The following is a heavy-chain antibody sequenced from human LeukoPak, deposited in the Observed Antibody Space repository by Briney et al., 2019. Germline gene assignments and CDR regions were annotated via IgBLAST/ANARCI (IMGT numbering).Heavy chain of an antibody. V-gene: IGHV3-7*01. CDR3: AKAQGYSSGNYFDY. CDR1: GFTFSSYW. Sequence: GGSLRLSCAASGFTFSSYWMSWVRQAPGKGLEWVANIKQDGSEKYYVDSVKGRFTISRDNAKKSLYLQMNSLRGEDMAVYYCAKAQGYSSGNYFDYWGQGTLVTVSS. CDR2: IKQDGSEK. D-gene: IGHD6-19*01. J-gene: IGHJ4*02.